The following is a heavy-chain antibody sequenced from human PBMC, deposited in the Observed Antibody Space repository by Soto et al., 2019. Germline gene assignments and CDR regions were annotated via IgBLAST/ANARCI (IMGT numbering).Heavy chain of an antibody. J-gene: IGHJ4*02. CDR1: GFTFSSYA. V-gene: IGHV3-7*01. CDR3: ARLGYSSSWYSYFDY. D-gene: IGHD6-13*01. CDR2: IKQDGSEK. Sequence: GGSLRLSCAASGFTFSSYAMSWVRQAPGKGLEWVANIKQDGSEKYYVDSVKGRFTISRDNAKNSLYLQMNSLRAEDTAVYYCARLGYSSSWYSYFDYWGQGTLVTVSS.